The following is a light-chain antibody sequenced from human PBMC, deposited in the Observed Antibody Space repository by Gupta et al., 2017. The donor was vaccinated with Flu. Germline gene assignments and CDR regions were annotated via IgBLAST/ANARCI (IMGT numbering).Light chain of an antibody. CDR2: DDD. Sequence: SYVLTQTPSVSVAPGQTARISCGGSDFGRKNIHWYQQKPGQAPVLVVYDDDDRPSGIPERVTGSKSGDTAALTISSVEAGDEADYYCQVWDSYSELVVFGGGTKLTVL. CDR1: DFGRKN. V-gene: IGLV3-21*02. J-gene: IGLJ2*01. CDR3: QVWDSYSELVV.